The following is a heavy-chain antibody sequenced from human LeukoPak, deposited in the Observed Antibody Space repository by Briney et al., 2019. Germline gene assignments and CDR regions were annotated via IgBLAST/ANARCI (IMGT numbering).Heavy chain of an antibody. D-gene: IGHD6-6*01. V-gene: IGHV3-66*01. CDR1: GFTVSSNY. Sequence: GGSLRLSCAASGFTVSSNYMSWVRQAPEKGLEWVSVIYSGGSTYYADSVKGRFTISRDNSKNTLYLQMNSLRAEDTAVYYCARIPWSSSSVEAAQYYFDYWGQGTLVTVSS. J-gene: IGHJ4*02. CDR3: ARIPWSSSSVEAAQYYFDY. CDR2: IYSGGST.